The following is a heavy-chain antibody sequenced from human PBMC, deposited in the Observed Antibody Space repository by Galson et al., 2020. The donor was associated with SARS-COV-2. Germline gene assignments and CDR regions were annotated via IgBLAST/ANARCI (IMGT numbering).Heavy chain of an antibody. CDR3: ARDADTTAYQWYVDL. V-gene: IGHV3-33*01. CDR2: LWTHGRTV. Sequence: GGSLRLSCAAYGFTLSSYGIHWVRQAPGKGLEWVAFLWTHGRTVYYADSVKGRFTISRDTNKNSVYLQMNSLRVEDTAVCYYARDADTTAYQWYVDLWGRGTMVTGSS. J-gene: IGHJ2*01. D-gene: IGHD2-2*01. CDR1: GFTLSSYG.